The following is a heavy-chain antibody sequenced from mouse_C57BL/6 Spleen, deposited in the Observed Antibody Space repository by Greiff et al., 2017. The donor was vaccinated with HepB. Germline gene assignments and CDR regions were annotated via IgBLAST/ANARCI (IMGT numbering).Heavy chain of an antibody. Sequence: EESGPGLVKPSQSLSLTCSVTGYSITSGYYWNWIRQFPGNKLEWMGYISYDGSNNYNPSLKNRISITRDTSKNQFFLKLNSVTTEDTATYYCARSLTTVVPYAMDYWGQGTSVTVSS. J-gene: IGHJ4*01. D-gene: IGHD1-1*01. V-gene: IGHV3-6*01. CDR3: ARSLTTVVPYAMDY. CDR2: ISYDGSN. CDR1: GYSITSGYY.